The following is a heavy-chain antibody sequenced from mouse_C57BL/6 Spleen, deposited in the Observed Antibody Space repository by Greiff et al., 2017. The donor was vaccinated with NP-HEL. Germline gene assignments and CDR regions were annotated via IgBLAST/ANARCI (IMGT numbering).Heavy chain of an antibody. CDR2: ISYDGSN. D-gene: IGHD2-3*01. CDR3: ARDRDDGYSLFAY. J-gene: IGHJ3*01. CDR1: GYSITSGYY. Sequence: EVQLQQSGPGLVKPSQSLSLTCSVTGYSITSGYYWNWIRQFPGNKLEWMGYISYDGSNNYNPSLKNRISITRDTSKNQFFLKLNSVTTEDTATYYCARDRDDGYSLFAYWGQGTLVTVSA. V-gene: IGHV3-6*01.